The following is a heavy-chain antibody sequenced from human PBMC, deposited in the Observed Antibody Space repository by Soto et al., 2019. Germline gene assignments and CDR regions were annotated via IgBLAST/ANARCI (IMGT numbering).Heavy chain of an antibody. CDR1: GFTVSSFA. CDR2: ISLDGRNT. CDR3: AKPWGSSGYGFDN. J-gene: IGHJ4*02. Sequence: QVQLVESGGGVVQPGRSLRLSCAASGFTVSSFAMHWVRQVPGQGLEWVAVISLDGRNTYYGDSVKGRFTISRDHSKNTLYLHMNGLRREDTAVYYCAKPWGSSGYGFDNWGQGTLVTVSS. V-gene: IGHV3-30*18. D-gene: IGHD3-22*01.